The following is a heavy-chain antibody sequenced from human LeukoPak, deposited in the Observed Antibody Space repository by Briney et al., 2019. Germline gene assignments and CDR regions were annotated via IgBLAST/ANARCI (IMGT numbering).Heavy chain of an antibody. D-gene: IGHD6-13*01. CDR2: IYYSGNT. Sequence: SETLSLTCTVSGGSISTYYWSWIRQPPGKGLEGIGHIYYSGNTRYNPSLKSRVTISVDTSKNQFSLKVSSVTAADTAVYYCARVQGQQLVEWFDPWGQGTLVTVSS. CDR3: ARVQGQQLVEWFDP. J-gene: IGHJ5*02. V-gene: IGHV4-59*01. CDR1: GGSISTYY.